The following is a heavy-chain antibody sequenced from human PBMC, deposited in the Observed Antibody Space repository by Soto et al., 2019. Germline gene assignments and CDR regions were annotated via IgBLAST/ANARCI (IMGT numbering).Heavy chain of an antibody. CDR3: AISAQLYYYDSSGYLGPHGLDV. V-gene: IGHV4-34*01. CDR1: SRSFRGYY. D-gene: IGHD3-22*01. J-gene: IGHJ6*02. Sequence: SETLNLTFAVYSRSFRGYYSAWILQPPVHGLEWIGEINHSGSTNYNPSLKSRVTLSVDTSNNQFSLKLSSVTAADTAVYYCAISAQLYYYDSSGYLGPHGLDVWGQGTTVS. CDR2: INHSGST.